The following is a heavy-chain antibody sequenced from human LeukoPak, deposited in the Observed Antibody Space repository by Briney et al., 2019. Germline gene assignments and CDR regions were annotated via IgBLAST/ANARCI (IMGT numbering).Heavy chain of an antibody. D-gene: IGHD2-8*01. Sequence: SVKVSCKASGGTFSSYAISWARQAPGQGLEWMGGIIPIFGTANYAQKFQGRVTITADESTSTAYMELSSLRSEDTAVYYCASARTNGVCYTEGWFDPWGQGTLVTVSS. V-gene: IGHV1-69*13. CDR2: IIPIFGTA. CDR1: GGTFSSYA. CDR3: ASARTNGVCYTEGWFDP. J-gene: IGHJ5*02.